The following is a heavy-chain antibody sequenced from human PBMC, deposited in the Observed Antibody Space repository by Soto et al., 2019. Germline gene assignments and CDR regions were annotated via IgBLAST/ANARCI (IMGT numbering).Heavy chain of an antibody. Sequence: EVQVVESGGDLVQPGGSLRLSCAASGFTVSGDNMNWVRQAPGKGLEWVSVIYRGGETYYADSVKGRFTISRDNSENMVYLQMNSLRAEDTAVYYCARDPGERNGMSVWGQGTTVTVSS. CDR3: ARDPGERNGMSV. CDR2: IYRGGET. J-gene: IGHJ6*02. V-gene: IGHV3-66*01. CDR1: GFTVSGDN. D-gene: IGHD1-26*01.